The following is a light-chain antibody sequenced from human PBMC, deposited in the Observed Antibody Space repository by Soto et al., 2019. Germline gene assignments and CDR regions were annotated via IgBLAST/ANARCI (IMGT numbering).Light chain of an antibody. J-gene: IGKJ1*01. V-gene: IGKV1-27*01. Sequence: GDRVTITCRASRGIYTHLAWYQQKPGNAPKLLIYAASTLQSGVPSRFSASGSGTDFILTISALQSEDVGTYFCQTYDKAPWTFGPGTRA. CDR3: QTYDKAPWT. CDR2: AAS. CDR1: RGIYTH.